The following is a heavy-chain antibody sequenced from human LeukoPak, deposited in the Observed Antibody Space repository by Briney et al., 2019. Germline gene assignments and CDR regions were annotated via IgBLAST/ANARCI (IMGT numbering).Heavy chain of an antibody. CDR1: VATFTSHA. CDR2: IIPIYGSA. J-gene: IGHJ3*01. D-gene: IGHD3-22*01. Sequence: GASVKVSCKASVATFTSHAITWVRQAPGQGLEWMAGIIPIYGSASYAQKFQGRVTMTSDESTRTVYMELSSLRSEDTAVYYCAGFFYDNSHDAFDLWGQGTMVTVSS. V-gene: IGHV1-69*01. CDR3: AGFFYDNSHDAFDL.